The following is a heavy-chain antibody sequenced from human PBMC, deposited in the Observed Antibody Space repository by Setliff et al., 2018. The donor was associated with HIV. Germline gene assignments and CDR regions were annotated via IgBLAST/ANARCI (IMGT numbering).Heavy chain of an antibody. V-gene: IGHV4-38-2*01. Sequence: PSETLSLTCAASGYSINSGFSRAWIRQPPGQGPQWIGRIYQSGSIYYNPSLQSRVTISVDSSKNQLSLNLFSVTAADTAVYYCARPRRVRSRAWYWFDIWGQGTLVTVSS. D-gene: IGHD6-19*01. CDR1: GYSINSGFS. CDR2: IYQSGSI. CDR3: ARPRRVRSRAWYWFDI. J-gene: IGHJ5*02.